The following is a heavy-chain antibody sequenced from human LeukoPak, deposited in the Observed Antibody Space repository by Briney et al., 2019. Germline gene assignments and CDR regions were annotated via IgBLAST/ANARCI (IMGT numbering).Heavy chain of an antibody. CDR1: GGSISSAAYY. Sequence: SETLSLTCTVSGGSISSAAYYWTWIRQHPGKGLEWIGYICYSGITYYNPSLRSRISISVDTSKNQFSLKLSSVTAADTAVYYCATYTVVTANFDYWGQGTLVTVSS. CDR3: ATYTVVTANFDY. V-gene: IGHV4-31*03. D-gene: IGHD2-15*01. CDR2: ICYSGIT. J-gene: IGHJ4*02.